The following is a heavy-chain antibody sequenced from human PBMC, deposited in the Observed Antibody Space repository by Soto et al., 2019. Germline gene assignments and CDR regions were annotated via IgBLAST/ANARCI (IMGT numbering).Heavy chain of an antibody. V-gene: IGHV3-15*01. D-gene: IGHD3-22*01. CDR3: TTPGYYDSSGYYPIDY. CDR1: GFTFSNAW. J-gene: IGHJ4*02. CDR2: IKSKTDGGTT. Sequence: PGGSLRLSCAASGFTFSNAWMSWVRQAPGKGLEWVGRIKSKTDGGTTGYAAPVKGRFAISRDDSKNTLYLQMNSLKTEDTAVYYCTTPGYYDSSGYYPIDYWGQGTLVTVSS.